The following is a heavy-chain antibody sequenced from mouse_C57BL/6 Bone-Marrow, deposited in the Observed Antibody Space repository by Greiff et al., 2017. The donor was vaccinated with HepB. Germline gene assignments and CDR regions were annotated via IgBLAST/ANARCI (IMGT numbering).Heavy chain of an antibody. V-gene: IGHV5-6*02. J-gene: IGHJ1*03. CDR1: GFTFSSYG. D-gene: IGHD1-1*01. CDR2: ISSGGSYT. CDR3: ARRGLLRYGWYFDV. Sequence: EVKLVESGGDLVKPGGSLKLSCAASGFTFSSYGMSWVRQTPDKRLEWVATISSGGSYTYYPDSVKRRFTISRDNAKNTLYLQMSSLKSEDTAMYYCARRGLLRYGWYFDVWGTGTTVTVSS.